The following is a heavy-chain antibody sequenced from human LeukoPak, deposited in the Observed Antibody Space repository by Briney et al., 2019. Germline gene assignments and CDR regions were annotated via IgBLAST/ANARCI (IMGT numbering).Heavy chain of an antibody. D-gene: IGHD6-19*01. V-gene: IGHV4-4*02. CDR1: GDSLSDDSVNKNTW. J-gene: IGHJ6*01. Sequence: SDTLSLTRVFSGDSLSDDSVNKNTWSNWVRQAPGKGLEWIGDVSLDGITNYNPSLLGRVTISLDKSAKQVSLRLTSVTAADTAIYYCARDSSAPRSYFALDVWGQGTTVTVSS. CDR2: VSLDGIT. CDR3: ARDSSAPRSYFALDV.